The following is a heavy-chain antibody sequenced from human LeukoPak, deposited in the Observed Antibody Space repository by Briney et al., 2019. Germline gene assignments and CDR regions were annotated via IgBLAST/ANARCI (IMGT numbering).Heavy chain of an antibody. Sequence: SVKVSCKASGGTFSSYAISWVLQAPGQGLEWMGGIIPIFGTANYAQKFQGRVTITADESTSTAYMELSSLRSEDTAVYYCARVGAYCGGDCYSFDYWGQGTLVTVSS. CDR1: GGTFSSYA. D-gene: IGHD2-21*01. J-gene: IGHJ4*02. V-gene: IGHV1-69*13. CDR3: ARVGAYCGGDCYSFDY. CDR2: IIPIFGTA.